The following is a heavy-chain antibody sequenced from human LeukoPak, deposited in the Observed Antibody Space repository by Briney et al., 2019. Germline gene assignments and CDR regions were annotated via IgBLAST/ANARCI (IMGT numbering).Heavy chain of an antibody. Sequence: GRSLRLSCAASGFTLSSYGMHWVRQAPGKGLEWVAVISYDGSNKYYADSVKGRFTISRDNAKNSLYLQMNSLRAEDTAVYYCARGFPRYSSTWYESNWFDPWGQGTLVTVSS. CDR2: ISYDGSNK. CDR1: GFTLSSYG. V-gene: IGHV3-30*03. J-gene: IGHJ5*02. CDR3: ARGFPRYSSTWYESNWFDP. D-gene: IGHD6-13*01.